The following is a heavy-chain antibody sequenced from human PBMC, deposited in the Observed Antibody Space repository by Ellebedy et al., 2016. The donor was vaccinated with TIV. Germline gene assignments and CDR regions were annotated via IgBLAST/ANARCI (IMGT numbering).Heavy chain of an antibody. CDR1: GYTFTSYY. Sequence: ASVKVSCXASGYTFTSYYMHWVRQAPGQGLEWMGWINPNSGGTNYAQKFQGRVTMTRDTSISTAYMELSRLRSDDTAVYYCAREEGYFDWFYYYGMDVWGQGTTVTVSS. CDR2: INPNSGGT. V-gene: IGHV1-2*02. CDR3: AREEGYFDWFYYYGMDV. D-gene: IGHD3-9*01. J-gene: IGHJ6*02.